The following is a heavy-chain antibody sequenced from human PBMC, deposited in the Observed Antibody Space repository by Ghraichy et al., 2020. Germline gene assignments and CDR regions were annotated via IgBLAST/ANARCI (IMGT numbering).Heavy chain of an antibody. CDR2: ISSSISYI. D-gene: IGHD2-2*02. CDR3: ARDLFRSCYRCYYYYGMDV. J-gene: IGHJ6*02. CDR1: GFTFSSYS. Sequence: GGSLRLSCAASGFTFSSYSMNWVRQAPGKGLEWVSSISSSISYIYYADSVKGRFTISRDNAKNSLYLQMNSLRAEDTAVYYCARDLFRSCYRCYYYYGMDVWGQGTTVTVSS. V-gene: IGHV3-21*01.